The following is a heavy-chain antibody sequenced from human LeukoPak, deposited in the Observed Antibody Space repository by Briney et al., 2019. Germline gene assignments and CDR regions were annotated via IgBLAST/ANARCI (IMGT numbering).Heavy chain of an antibody. CDR2: ISSSSRTI. J-gene: IGHJ3*02. Sequence: TGGSLRLSCAASGFTFSTYSMNWVRQPPGEGLEWISYISSSSRTIYYADSVKGRFTISSDNAKNSLYLQMNSLRDEDTAVYYCARDYYDSSGYFYPNAFDIWGQGTMATVSS. CDR1: GFTFSTYS. D-gene: IGHD3-22*01. CDR3: ARDYYDSSGYFYPNAFDI. V-gene: IGHV3-48*02.